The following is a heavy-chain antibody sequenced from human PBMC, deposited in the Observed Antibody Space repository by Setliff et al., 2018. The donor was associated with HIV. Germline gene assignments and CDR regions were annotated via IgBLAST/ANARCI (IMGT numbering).Heavy chain of an antibody. CDR1: GYTFTDYY. CDR3: ASGKGVGGGVITGGLDV. J-gene: IGHJ6*04. CDR2: MNPNSGVS. Sequence: ASVKVSCKASGYTFTDYYMHWMRQAPGRGLEWMGWMNPNSGVSGYGQKFHGRVTMTRDTSVSTVYMELTSLTSDDTGVYYCASGKGVGGGVITGGLDVWGKGTTVTVSS. D-gene: IGHD3-3*01. V-gene: IGHV1-2*02.